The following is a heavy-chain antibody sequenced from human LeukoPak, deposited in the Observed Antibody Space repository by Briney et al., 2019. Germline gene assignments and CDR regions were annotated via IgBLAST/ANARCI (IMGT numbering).Heavy chain of an antibody. Sequence: SETLSLTCTVSGGSISSYYWSWIRQPPGKGLEWIGYIYYSGSTNYNPSLKSRVTISVDTSKNQFSLKLTSVTAADTAVYYCTTGVAGGTSYLPAWYFDLWGRGTVVTVSS. CDR1: GGSISSYY. CDR2: IYYSGST. D-gene: IGHD4-23*01. J-gene: IGHJ2*01. CDR3: TTGVAGGTSYLPAWYFDL. V-gene: IGHV4-59*01.